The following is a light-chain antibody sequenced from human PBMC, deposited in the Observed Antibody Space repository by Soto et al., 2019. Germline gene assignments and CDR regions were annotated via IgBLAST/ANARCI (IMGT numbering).Light chain of an antibody. CDR1: SSNIGSNY. CDR3: ASWDDSLSVYVV. V-gene: IGLV1-47*01. J-gene: IGLJ2*01. Sequence: QSVLTQPPSASGTPGQRVTLSCSGSSSNIGSNYVYWYQQLPGTAPKLLIYRNNQRPSGVPDRFSGSKSGTSASLAISGLRSEDEADYYCASWDDSLSVYVVFGGGTKLTVL. CDR2: RNN.